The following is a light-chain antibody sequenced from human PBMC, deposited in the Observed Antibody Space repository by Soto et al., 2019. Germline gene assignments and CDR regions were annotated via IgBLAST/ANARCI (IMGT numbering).Light chain of an antibody. CDR2: EDN. CDR3: QSYGDNNQV. V-gene: IGLV6-57*02. Sequence: NFMLTQPHSVSESPGKTVTISCTGSSGSIASNYVQWFQQRPGSAPTTVIYEDNKRPSGVPDRFSGSIDSSSNSASLTISGLKTDDEADYYCQSYGDNNQVFGGGTKVTVL. J-gene: IGLJ3*02. CDR1: SGSIASNY.